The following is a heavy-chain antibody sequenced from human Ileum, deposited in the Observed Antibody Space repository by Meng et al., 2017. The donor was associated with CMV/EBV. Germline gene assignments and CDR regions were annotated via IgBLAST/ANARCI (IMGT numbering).Heavy chain of an antibody. CDR1: GGTFSSYA. CDR2: IIPIFGTA. CDR3: AGPPFGYCSSTSCYHYYYYGMDV. D-gene: IGHD2-2*01. V-gene: IGHV1-69*05. J-gene: IGHJ6*02. Sequence: SVKVSCKASGGTFSSYAISWVRQAPGQGLEWMGGIIPIFGTANYAQKFQGRVTITTDESTSTAYMELSSLRSEDTAVYYCAGPPFGYCSSTSCYHYYYYGMDVWGQGTTVTVSS.